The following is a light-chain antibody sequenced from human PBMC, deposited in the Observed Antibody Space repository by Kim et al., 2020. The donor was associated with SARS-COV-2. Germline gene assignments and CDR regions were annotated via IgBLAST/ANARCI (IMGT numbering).Light chain of an antibody. J-gene: IGLJ2*01. CDR1: SGHSSYA. Sequence: QPVLTQSPSASASLGASVKLTCTLSSGHSSYAIAWHQQQPEKGPRYLMKLNSDGSHSKGDGIPGRFSGSSSGAERYLTISSLQSEDEADYYCQTWGTGSVVFGGGTQLTVL. V-gene: IGLV4-69*01. CDR3: QTWGTGSVV. CDR2: LNSDGSH.